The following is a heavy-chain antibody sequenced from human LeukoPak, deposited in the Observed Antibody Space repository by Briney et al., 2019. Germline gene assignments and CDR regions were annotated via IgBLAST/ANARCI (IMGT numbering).Heavy chain of an antibody. J-gene: IGHJ4*02. CDR3: ARGRTTVTTLIDY. D-gene: IGHD4-17*01. V-gene: IGHV1-8*01. Sequence: ASVKVSCKASGYTFTGYDINWVRQATGQGLEWMGWMNPNSGNTGYAQKFQGRVTMTRNTSISTAYMELSSLRSEDTAVYYCARGRTTVTTLIDYWGQGTLVTVSS. CDR2: MNPNSGNT. CDR1: GYTFTGYD.